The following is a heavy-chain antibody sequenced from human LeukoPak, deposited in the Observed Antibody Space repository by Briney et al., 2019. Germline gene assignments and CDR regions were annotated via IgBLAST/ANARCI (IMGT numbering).Heavy chain of an antibody. J-gene: IGHJ5*02. D-gene: IGHD6-19*01. CDR2: INPNSGGT. CDR1: GYTFTGYY. V-gene: IGHV1-2*02. CDR3: ARDRSGWSVNWFDP. Sequence: ASVKVSCKASGYTFTGYYMHWVRQAPGQGLEWMRWINPNSGGTNYAQKFQGRVTMTRDTSISTAYMELSRLRSDDTAVYYCARDRSGWSVNWFDPWGLGTLVTVSS.